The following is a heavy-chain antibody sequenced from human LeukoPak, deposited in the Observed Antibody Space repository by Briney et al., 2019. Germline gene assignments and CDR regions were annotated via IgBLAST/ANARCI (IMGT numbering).Heavy chain of an antibody. Sequence: GGSLRLSCAASGFTLSNSVMSWVRQAPGKGLEWVSGFSGPGKTYYADSVKGRFTISRDTSKNTLYLQMNSLRAEDTAVYYCAKDSKWELRYNWFDPWGQGTLVTVSS. J-gene: IGHJ5*02. D-gene: IGHD1-26*01. V-gene: IGHV3-23*01. CDR3: AKDSKWELRYNWFDP. CDR1: GFTLSNSV. CDR2: FSGPGKT.